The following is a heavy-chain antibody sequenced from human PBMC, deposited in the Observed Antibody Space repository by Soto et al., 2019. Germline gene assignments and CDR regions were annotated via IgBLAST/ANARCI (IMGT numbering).Heavy chain of an antibody. CDR3: ERDATVTTTLFDY. V-gene: IGHV1-3*01. CDR1: GCTLTSYA. D-gene: IGHD4-17*01. Sequence: XSVKVTNTASGCTLTSYARHWVRQAPGQRLEWMGWINAGNGNTKYSQKFQGRVTITRDTSASTAYMELSSLRSEDTAVYYCERDATVTTTLFDYWGQRTLVTVSS. J-gene: IGHJ4*02. CDR2: INAGNGNT.